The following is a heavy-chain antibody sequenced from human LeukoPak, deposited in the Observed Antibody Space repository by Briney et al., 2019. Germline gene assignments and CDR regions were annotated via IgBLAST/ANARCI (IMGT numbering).Heavy chain of an antibody. D-gene: IGHD3-10*01. CDR1: GFTFSNYN. J-gene: IGHJ4*02. Sequence: GGSLRLSCAASGFTFSNYNMNWVRRPPGKGLQWVSYISSSSNIIYYADSVKGRFTISRDNAKNSLFLQMNSLRAEGTAVYYCARDFAREFTIDYWGQGTLVTVSS. CDR3: ARDFAREFTIDY. V-gene: IGHV3-48*01. CDR2: ISSSSNII.